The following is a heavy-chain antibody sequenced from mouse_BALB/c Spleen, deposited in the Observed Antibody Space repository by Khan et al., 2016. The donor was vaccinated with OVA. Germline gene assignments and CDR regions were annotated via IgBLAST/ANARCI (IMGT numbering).Heavy chain of an antibody. J-gene: IGHJ2*01. CDR3: AKNYRYDVYFDY. Sequence: EVQLQESGPELVKPGASVKMSCKASGYTFTSYVMHWLRQKPGQGLEWIGYIYPYNDDTKYNEKFKGKATLTSDKSSITAYMELHSLTPADSAVYDCAKNYRYDVYFDYWGQGTTLTVSS. CDR2: IYPYNDDT. V-gene: IGHV1S136*01. CDR1: GYTFTSYV. D-gene: IGHD2-14*01.